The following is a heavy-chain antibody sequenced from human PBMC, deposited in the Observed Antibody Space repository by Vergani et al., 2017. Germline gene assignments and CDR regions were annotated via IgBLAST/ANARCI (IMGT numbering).Heavy chain of an antibody. CDR1: GFTSSYYG. Sequence: QVHLVESGGGVVQPGRSLRLSCVVSGFTSSYYGMHWVRQAPGKGLEWVAVISYEGTQKYYADSVKGRFTISRDNSKSTLYLQMNSLRVEDTAVYYCGRGSDSINWGEGTLVTVFS. J-gene: IGHJ4*02. V-gene: IGHV3-30*03. CDR2: ISYEGTQK. D-gene: IGHD2-21*01. CDR3: GRGSDSIN.